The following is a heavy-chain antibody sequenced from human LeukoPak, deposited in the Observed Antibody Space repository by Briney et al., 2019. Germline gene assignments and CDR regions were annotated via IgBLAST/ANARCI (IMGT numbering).Heavy chain of an antibody. J-gene: IGHJ4*02. D-gene: IGHD2-2*01. Sequence: SETLSLTCTVSGGSISSSSYYWGWIRQPPGKGLEWIESIYYSGSTYYNPSLKSRVTISVDTSKNQFSLKLSSVTAADTAVHYCARQLGYCSSTSCYADKVDYWGQGTLVTVSS. CDR1: GGSISSSSYY. V-gene: IGHV4-39*01. CDR2: IYYSGST. CDR3: ARQLGYCSSTSCYADKVDY.